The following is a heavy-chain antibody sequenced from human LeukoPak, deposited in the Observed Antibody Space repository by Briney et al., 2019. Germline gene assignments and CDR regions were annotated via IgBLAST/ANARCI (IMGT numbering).Heavy chain of an antibody. D-gene: IGHD2-21*02. CDR2: LSSSSTYI. CDR3: ARGFQYCGGDCFDY. CDR1: GFSFTTYN. Sequence: GGSLRLSCAASGFSFTTYNMNWVRQAPGKGLEWVSSLSSSSTYIYYADSVKGRFTISRDNAKNSLYLQMNSLRPEDTAVYFCARGFQYCGGDCFDYWGQGTLVTASS. V-gene: IGHV3-21*01. J-gene: IGHJ4*02.